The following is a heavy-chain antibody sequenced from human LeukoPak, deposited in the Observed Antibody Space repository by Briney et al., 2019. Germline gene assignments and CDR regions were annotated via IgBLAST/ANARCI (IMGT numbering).Heavy chain of an antibody. J-gene: IGHJ4*02. CDR3: ATLQTVLIAAAGRLEIDY. V-gene: IGHV1-18*01. Sequence: ASVKVSCKASGYTFTSYGISWVRQAPGQGLEWMGWISAYNGNTNYAQKLQGRVTMTTDTSTSTAYMELRSLRSDDTAVYYCATLQTVLIAAAGRLEIDYWGQGTLVTVSS. D-gene: IGHD6-13*01. CDR2: ISAYNGNT. CDR1: GYTFTSYG.